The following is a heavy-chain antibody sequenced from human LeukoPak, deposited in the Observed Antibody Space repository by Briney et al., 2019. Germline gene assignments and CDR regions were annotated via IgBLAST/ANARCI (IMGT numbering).Heavy chain of an antibody. CDR2: VGGSGDNT. V-gene: IGHV3-23*01. D-gene: IGHD3-16*01. CDR3: AKDRDYRWGSSPPFDY. CDR1: GFAFSSFA. J-gene: IGHJ4*02. Sequence: GGSLRLSCAASGFAFSSFAMSWVRQAPGKGLEWVSAVGGSGDNTYYADSVKGRFTISRDNSKNTLYLQMKSLRADDTAIYYCAKDRDYRWGSSPPFDYWGQGTLVTVSS.